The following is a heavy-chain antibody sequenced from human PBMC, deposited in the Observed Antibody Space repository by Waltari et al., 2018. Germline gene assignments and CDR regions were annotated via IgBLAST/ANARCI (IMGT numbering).Heavy chain of an antibody. J-gene: IGHJ4*02. CDR3: ARGGGMATISHFDY. D-gene: IGHD5-12*01. CDR2: IYYSGST. V-gene: IGHV4-31*03. CDR1: GGSISSGGYY. Sequence: QVQLQESGPGLVKPSQTLSLTCTVSGGSISSGGYYWSWIRQHPGKGLEWIGYIYYSGSTHYNPSLKSRVTISVDTSKNQFSLKLSSVAAADTAVYYCARGGGMATISHFDYWGQGTLVTVSS.